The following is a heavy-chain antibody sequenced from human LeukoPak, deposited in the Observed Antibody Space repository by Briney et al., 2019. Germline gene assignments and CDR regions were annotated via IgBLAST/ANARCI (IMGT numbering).Heavy chain of an antibody. J-gene: IGHJ6*03. CDR1: GYTFTGYY. Sequence: ASVKVSCKASGYTFTGYYMHWVRQAPGQGLEWMGRINPNSGGTNYAQKFQGRVTMTRDMSISTAYMELSRLRSDDTAVYYCARDGPGVVVVAAKSLSYYYYMDVWGKGTTVTVSS. CDR2: INPNSGGT. CDR3: ARDGPGVVVVAAKSLSYYYYMDV. D-gene: IGHD2-15*01. V-gene: IGHV1-2*06.